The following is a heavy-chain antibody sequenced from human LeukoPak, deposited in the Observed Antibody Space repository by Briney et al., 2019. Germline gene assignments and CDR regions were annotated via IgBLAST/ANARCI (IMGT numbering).Heavy chain of an antibody. D-gene: IGHD2-8*02. V-gene: IGHV4-30-4*01. Sequence: SQTLSLTCTVSGDSITIGDNYWSWIRQPPGGSLEWIGYIYYSGNTWYNPSLKSRLSMSVDTSKNQFSLTVTSVTAADTAVYYCARKASIGTAFDYWGQGTLVTVSS. CDR2: IYYSGNT. J-gene: IGHJ4*02. CDR1: GDSITIGDNY. CDR3: ARKASIGTAFDY.